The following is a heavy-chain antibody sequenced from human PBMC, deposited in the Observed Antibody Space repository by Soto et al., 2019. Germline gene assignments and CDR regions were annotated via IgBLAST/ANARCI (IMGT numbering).Heavy chain of an antibody. D-gene: IGHD3-22*01. CDR1: GGSISSGDYY. Sequence: SETLSLTCTVSGGSISSGDYYWSWIRQPPGKGLEWIGYIYYSGSTYYNPSLKSRVTISVDTSKNQFSLKLSSVTAADTAVYYCAGQQYYYDSSGYYFVDYWGQGTLVTVSS. J-gene: IGHJ4*02. CDR2: IYYSGST. V-gene: IGHV4-30-4*01. CDR3: AGQQYYYDSSGYYFVDY.